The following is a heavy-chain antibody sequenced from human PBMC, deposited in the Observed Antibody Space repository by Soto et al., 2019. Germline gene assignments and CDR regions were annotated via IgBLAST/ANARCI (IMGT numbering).Heavy chain of an antibody. CDR2: MNPFSGNA. CDR3: TRGHGYH. D-gene: IGHD2-2*03. J-gene: IGHJ4*02. V-gene: IGHV1-8*01. CDR1: GYTFTSYD. Sequence: QVQLVQSGAEVQKRGASVSVSCKASGYTFTSYDIYWVRQATGQGLEWMGWMNPFSGNAVYTQKFQDRVTMTRDTSINTAYMEMSGLRSEDTAVCDCTRGHGYHWGQGSLVTVSS.